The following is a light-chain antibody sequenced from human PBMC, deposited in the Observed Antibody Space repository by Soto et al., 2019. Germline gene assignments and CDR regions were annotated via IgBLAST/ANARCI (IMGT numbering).Light chain of an antibody. Sequence: DIQMTQSPSTLSAYVGDRVTITCRASQSISSWLAWYQQKPGKAPRLLIYEASSLESGVPSRFNGSGSGTEFTLTISSLQPDEIGTYYCQPYKSYSWTLGQGTKVEIK. J-gene: IGKJ1*01. CDR1: QSISSW. V-gene: IGKV1-5*03. CDR2: EAS. CDR3: QPYKSYSWT.